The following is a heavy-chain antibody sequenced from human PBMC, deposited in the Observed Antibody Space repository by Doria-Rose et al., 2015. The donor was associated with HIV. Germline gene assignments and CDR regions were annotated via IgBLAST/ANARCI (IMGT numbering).Heavy chain of an antibody. CDR2: ISLDSGAT. Sequence: VQLVESGGGLVQPGRSLRLSCVGSGFSFESYAMHWVRLAPGKGLEWVAGISLDSGATGNADSVDGRFTISRDNAKKSVYLEMRSLRPEDTAFYYCAKAPIIGPKYYFYMDVWGKGTSVTVSS. V-gene: IGHV3-9*01. J-gene: IGHJ6*03. CDR3: AKAPIIGPKYYFYMDV. CDR1: GFSFESYA. D-gene: IGHD3-3*01.